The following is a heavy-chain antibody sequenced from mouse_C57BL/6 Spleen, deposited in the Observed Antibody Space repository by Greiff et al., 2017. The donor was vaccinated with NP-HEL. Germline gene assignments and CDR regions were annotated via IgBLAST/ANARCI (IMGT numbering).Heavy chain of an antibody. V-gene: IGHV1-55*01. D-gene: IGHD2-4*01. CDR3: ARKITRYFDV. J-gene: IGHJ1*03. CDR2: IYPGSGST. Sequence: QVQLQQPGAELVKPGASVKMSCKASGYTFTSYWITWVKQRPGQGLEWIGDIYPGSGSTNYNEKFKSKATMTVETSSSTAYMQLSSLTSEDSAVYYCARKITRYFDVWGTGTTVTVSS. CDR1: GYTFTSYW.